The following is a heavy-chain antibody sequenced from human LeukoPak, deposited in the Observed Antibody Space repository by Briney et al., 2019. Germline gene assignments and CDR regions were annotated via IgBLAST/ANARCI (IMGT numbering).Heavy chain of an antibody. CDR3: ASQTTFGYYYYYMDV. J-gene: IGHJ6*03. V-gene: IGHV1-69*05. CDR2: IIPIFGTA. CDR1: GGTFSSYA. Sequence: ASVKVSCKASGGTFSSYAISWVRQAPGQGLEWMGGIIPIFGTANYAQKFQGSVTITTDESTSTAYMKLSSLRSEDTAVYYCASQTTFGYYYYYMDVWGKGTTVTVSS. D-gene: IGHD3-16*01.